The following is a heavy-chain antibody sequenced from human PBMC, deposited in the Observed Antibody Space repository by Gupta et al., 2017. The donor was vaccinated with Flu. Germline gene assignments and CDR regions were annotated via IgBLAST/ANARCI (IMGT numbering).Heavy chain of an antibody. D-gene: IGHD5-24*01. CDR2: IYYSGST. V-gene: IGHV4-31*03. CDR1: GGSLGSGGYY. Sequence: QVQLQESGPGLVKPSTTLSLPCTVSGGSLGSGGYYWSWLRQHPGKGLEWIGYIYYSGSTYYNPSLKSRVTISVDTSKNQFSLKLSSVTAADTAVYYCARDYRDGYNFRGGYFDYWGQGTLVTVSS. CDR3: ARDYRDGYNFRGGYFDY. J-gene: IGHJ4*02.